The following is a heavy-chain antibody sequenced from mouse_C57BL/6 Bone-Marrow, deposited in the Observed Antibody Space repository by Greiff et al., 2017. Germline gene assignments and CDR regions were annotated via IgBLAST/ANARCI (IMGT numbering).Heavy chain of an antibody. CDR2: ISSGGSYT. D-gene: IGHD1-1*01. J-gene: IGHJ2*01. V-gene: IGHV5-6*01. Sequence: EVKVVESGGDLVKPGGSLKLSCAASGFTFSSYGMSWVRQTPDKRLEWVATISSGGSYTYYPDSVKGRFTISRDNAKNTLYLQMSSLKSEDTAMYYCARQGYYYGSSYRDYWGQGTTLTVSS. CDR3: ARQGYYYGSSYRDY. CDR1: GFTFSSYG.